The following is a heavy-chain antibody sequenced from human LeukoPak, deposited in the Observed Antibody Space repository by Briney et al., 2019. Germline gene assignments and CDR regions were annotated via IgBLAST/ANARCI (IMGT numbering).Heavy chain of an antibody. V-gene: IGHV4-39*07. J-gene: IGHJ3*02. Sequence: SETLSLTCTVSGGSISSSSYYWGWIRQPPGKGLEWIGSIYYSGSTYYNPSLKSRVTISVDTSKNQFSLKLSSVTAADTAVYYCARDAVVPAAMYAFDIWGQGTMVTVSS. CDR1: GGSISSSSYY. CDR3: ARDAVVPAAMYAFDI. D-gene: IGHD2-2*01. CDR2: IYYSGST.